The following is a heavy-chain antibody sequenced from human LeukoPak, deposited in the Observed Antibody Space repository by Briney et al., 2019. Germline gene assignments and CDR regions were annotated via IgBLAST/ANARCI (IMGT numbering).Heavy chain of an antibody. Sequence: SEILSLTCTVSGGSISSSSYCWGWIRQPPGKGLEWIGSIYYSGSTYYNPSLKSRVTISVDTSKNQFSLKLSSVTAADTAVYYCARNTRYYYDSSGYYWFDYWGQGTLVTVSS. CDR1: GGSISSSSYC. D-gene: IGHD3-22*01. CDR2: IYYSGST. J-gene: IGHJ4*02. CDR3: ARNTRYYYDSSGYYWFDY. V-gene: IGHV4-39*07.